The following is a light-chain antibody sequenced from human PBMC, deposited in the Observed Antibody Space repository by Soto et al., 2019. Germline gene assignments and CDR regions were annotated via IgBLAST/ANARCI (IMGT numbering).Light chain of an antibody. V-gene: IGKV3-15*01. Sequence: VVTQSPATLSVFPGETATLSCRASQSVSSDLAWYQQRPGQAPRLLIYGASTRATGIPARFRGSGSGTEFRLTISSLQSEDFATYYCQQYNTWHPKMAFGRGTKVE. CDR2: GAS. J-gene: IGKJ1*01. CDR3: QQYNTWHPKMA. CDR1: QSVSSD.